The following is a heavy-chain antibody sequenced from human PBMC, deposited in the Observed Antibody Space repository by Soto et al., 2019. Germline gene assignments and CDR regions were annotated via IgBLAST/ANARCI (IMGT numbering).Heavy chain of an antibody. J-gene: IGHJ6*02. D-gene: IGHD6-13*01. V-gene: IGHV3-48*02. CDR3: AREGSSWYGGNYYYYGMDV. CDR1: GITLRSYR. CDR2: ISSISSTI. Sequence: PGGSLRLSCAASGITLRSYRMNWVRKAPGKGLEWVSYISSISSTIYYADSVKGRFTISRDNAKNSLYLQMNSLRDEDTAVYYCAREGSSWYGGNYYYYGMDVWGQGTTVTVSS.